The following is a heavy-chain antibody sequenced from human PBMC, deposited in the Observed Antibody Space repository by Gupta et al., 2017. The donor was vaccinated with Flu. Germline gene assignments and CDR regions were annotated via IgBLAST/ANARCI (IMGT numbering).Heavy chain of an antibody. Sequence: EVQLVESGGGLVQPGGSLRPSCGASGFTLSAYWMSWVRQAPGKGPELVANINRDGSVINYMDFVRGRFTISRDNAKNAVYFQMNSLRVDDTAVYYCARDVGSGDYDSWGQGTLVTVSS. CDR3: ARDVGSGDYDS. V-gene: IGHV3-7*01. CDR2: INRDGSVI. J-gene: IGHJ5*01. CDR1: GFTLSAYW. D-gene: IGHD4-17*01.